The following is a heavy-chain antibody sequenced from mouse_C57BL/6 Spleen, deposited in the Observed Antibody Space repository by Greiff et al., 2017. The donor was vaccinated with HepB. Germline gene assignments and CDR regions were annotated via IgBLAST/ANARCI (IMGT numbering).Heavy chain of an antibody. D-gene: IGHD2-4*01. CDR3: ARSPYDYDDGHSDY. Sequence: EVNVVESGGGLVKPGGSLKLSCAASGFTFSDYGMHWVRQAPEKGLEWVAYISSGSSTIYYADTVKGRFTISRDNAKNTLFLQMTSLRSEDTAMYYYARSPYDYDDGHSDYWGQGTTLTVSS. CDR1: GFTFSDYG. V-gene: IGHV5-17*01. J-gene: IGHJ2*01. CDR2: ISSGSSTI.